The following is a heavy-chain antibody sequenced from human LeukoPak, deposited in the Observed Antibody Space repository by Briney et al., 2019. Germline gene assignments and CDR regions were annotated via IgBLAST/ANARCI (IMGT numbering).Heavy chain of an antibody. V-gene: IGHV3-33*01. Sequence: GGSLRLSCAASGFTFSSYGMHWVRQAPGKGLEWVAVIWYDGSNQDYADSVKGRFTISRDNSKNTLYLQTNSLRAEDTAVYYCARCSGGSTYHSDDYWGQGTLVTVSS. CDR3: ARCSGGSTYHSDDY. CDR2: IWYDGSNQ. J-gene: IGHJ4*02. CDR1: GFTFSSYG. D-gene: IGHD2-15*01.